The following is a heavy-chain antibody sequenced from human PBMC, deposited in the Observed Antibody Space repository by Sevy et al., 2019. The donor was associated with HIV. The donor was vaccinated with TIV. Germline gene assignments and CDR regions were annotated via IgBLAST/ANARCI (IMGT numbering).Heavy chain of an antibody. CDR2: IYASGST. J-gene: IGHJ5*02. D-gene: IGHD6-6*01. CDR3: GRELPIATSSA. CDR1: GGSTDSYY. V-gene: IGHV4-4*07. Sequence: SQTLSLTCSVSGGSTDSYYWSWIRQPAGKGLEWIGRIYASGSTAYNRSLQSRVSISIDKSKNRFSLSLTSLTAADTGVYYCGRELPIATSSAWGQGTRVTVS.